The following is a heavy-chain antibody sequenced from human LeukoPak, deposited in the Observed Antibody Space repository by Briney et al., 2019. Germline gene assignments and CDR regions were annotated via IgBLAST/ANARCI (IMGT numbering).Heavy chain of an antibody. CDR2: INWNGGST. J-gene: IGHJ6*03. Sequence: GGSLRLSCAASGFTFSSYEMNWVRQAPGKGLEWVSGINWNGGSTGYADSVKGRFTISRDNAKNSLYLQMNSLRAEDTALYYCARVWRNPGITIFGVAIASSGANYMDVWGKGTTVTVSS. D-gene: IGHD3-3*01. CDR3: ARVWRNPGITIFGVAIASSGANYMDV. V-gene: IGHV3-20*04. CDR1: GFTFSSYE.